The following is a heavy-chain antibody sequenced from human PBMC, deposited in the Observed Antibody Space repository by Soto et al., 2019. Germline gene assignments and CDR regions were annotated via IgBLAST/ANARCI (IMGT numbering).Heavy chain of an antibody. Sequence: QVQLQESGPGLVKPSQTLSLTCTVSGGAIRNVGYFWSWIRKPPGKGLEWIGFIYHTGTTYYNSSLRSRVSISIDTSKSQFFLKLNSVTAADTAVYYCARVMSAMQNWLDPWCQGTLVTVSP. J-gene: IGHJ5*02. V-gene: IGHV4-30-4*01. CDR1: GGAIRNVGYF. CDR2: IYHTGTT. CDR3: ARVMSAMQNWLDP.